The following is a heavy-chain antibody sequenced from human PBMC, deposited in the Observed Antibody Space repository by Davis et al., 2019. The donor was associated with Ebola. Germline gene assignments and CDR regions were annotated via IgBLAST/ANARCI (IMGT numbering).Heavy chain of an antibody. V-gene: IGHV1-2*02. CDR1: GYTFTGYY. Sequence: ASVKVSCKASGYTFTGYYMHWVRQAPGQGLEWMGWINPNSGGTNYAQKFQGRVTMTRDTSISTAYMELSRLRSDDTAVYYCAIRYSGSYYGFDYWGQGTLVTVSS. D-gene: IGHD1-26*01. CDR3: AIRYSGSYYGFDY. J-gene: IGHJ4*02. CDR2: INPNSGGT.